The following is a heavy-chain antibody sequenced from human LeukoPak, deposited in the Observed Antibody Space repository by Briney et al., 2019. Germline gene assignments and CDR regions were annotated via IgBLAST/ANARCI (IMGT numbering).Heavy chain of an antibody. CDR2: TTYDGSNK. D-gene: IGHD1-14*01. J-gene: IGHJ3*02. V-gene: IGHV3-30*04. CDR1: GFTFSSYA. Sequence: GGSLRLSCAASGFTFSSYAMHWVRQAPGKGLEWVAVTTYDGSNKYYADSVKGRFTISRDNSKNTLYLQMNSLRAEDTAVYYCARVDHDAFDIWGQGTMVTVSS. CDR3: ARVDHDAFDI.